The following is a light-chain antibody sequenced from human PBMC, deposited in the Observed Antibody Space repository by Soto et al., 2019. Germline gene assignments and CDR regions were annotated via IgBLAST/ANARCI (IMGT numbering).Light chain of an antibody. V-gene: IGKV3-20*01. CDR3: QHYTTSPWT. Sequence: EIVLTQSPGTLSLSPGERATLSCRASQSVTSNYLAWYQQKPGQAPRLVIYAASSRATDIPDRFSGRGSGTDFTLTISRLEPEDFAVYYCQHYTTSPWTFGQGTKVEIK. CDR2: AAS. J-gene: IGKJ1*01. CDR1: QSVTSNY.